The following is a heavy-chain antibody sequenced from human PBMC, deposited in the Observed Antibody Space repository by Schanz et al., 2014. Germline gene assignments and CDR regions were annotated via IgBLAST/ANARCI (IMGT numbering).Heavy chain of an antibody. CDR3: SKDKQGSRSDDS. Sequence: EVQLVESEGGLVQPGGSLRLSCAASEFSFSSFGMNWVRQAPGKGLEWVSAITGSGSKTYYADSVKGRFIVSRDNSKNTLYLEMNRLRVDDTAVYYCSKDKQGSRSDDSWGQGTLVTVSS. CDR2: ITGSGSKT. V-gene: IGHV3-23*04. CDR1: EFSFSSFG. J-gene: IGHJ5*01. D-gene: IGHD2-15*01.